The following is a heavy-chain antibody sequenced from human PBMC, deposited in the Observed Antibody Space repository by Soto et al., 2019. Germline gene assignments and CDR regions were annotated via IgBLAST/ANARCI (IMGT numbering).Heavy chain of an antibody. CDR2: IKQDGSEK. J-gene: IGHJ1*01. CDR1: GFTFSSYW. CDR3: AREGSSSWYIKYFQH. V-gene: IGHV3-7*01. Sequence: GGSLRLSCAASGFTFSSYWMSWVRQAPGKGLEWVANIKQDGSEKYYVESVKGRFTISRDNAKNSLYLQMNSLRAEDTAVYYCAREGSSSWYIKYFQHWGQGTLVTVSS. D-gene: IGHD6-13*01.